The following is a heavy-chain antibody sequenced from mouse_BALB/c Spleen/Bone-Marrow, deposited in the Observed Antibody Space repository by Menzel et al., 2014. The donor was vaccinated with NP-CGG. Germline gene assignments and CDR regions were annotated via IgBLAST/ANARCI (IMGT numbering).Heavy chain of an antibody. CDR2: IYPGSGNT. J-gene: IGHJ2*01. Sequence: VQLQQSGTELVRPGTSVKISCKASGYAFTNYWLGWVKQRPGHGLAWIGDIYPGSGNTYYNEKFKGKATLTADKSSSTAYMQLSGLTSEDSAVYFCTRRRSLDYWGQGTTLTVSS. V-gene: IGHV1-63*01. CDR1: GYAFTNYW. CDR3: TRRRSLDY.